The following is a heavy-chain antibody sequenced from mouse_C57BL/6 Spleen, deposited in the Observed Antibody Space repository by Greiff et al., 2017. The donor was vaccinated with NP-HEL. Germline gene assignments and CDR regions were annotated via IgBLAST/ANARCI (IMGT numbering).Heavy chain of an antibody. CDR2: IDPEDGET. CDR1: GFNIKDYY. D-gene: IGHD1-1*01. J-gene: IGHJ2*01. CDR3: ARDYYGSWDFDF. V-gene: IGHV14-2*01. Sequence: VQLKESGAELVKPGASVRLSCTASGFNIKDYYMHWVKQRAEQGLEWIGRIDPEDGETKYAPKFQGKATITADTSSNPAYLQLTSLTSEDTAVYYCARDYYGSWDFDFWGQGTTLTVSS.